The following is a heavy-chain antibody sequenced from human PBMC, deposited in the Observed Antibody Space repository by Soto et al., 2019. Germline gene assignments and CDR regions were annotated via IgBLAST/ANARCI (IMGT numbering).Heavy chain of an antibody. D-gene: IGHD3-16*01. CDR2: IYYSGST. CDR3: ARLLYVPYYYYYYGMDV. J-gene: IGHJ6*02. V-gene: IGHV4-39*01. CDR1: GGSISSSSYY. Sequence: PSETLSLTCTVSGGSISSSSYYWGWIRQPPGKGLEWIGSIYYSGSTYYNPSLKSRVTISVDTSKNQFSLKLSSVTAADTAVYYCARLLYVPYYYYYYGMDVWGQGTTVTVSS.